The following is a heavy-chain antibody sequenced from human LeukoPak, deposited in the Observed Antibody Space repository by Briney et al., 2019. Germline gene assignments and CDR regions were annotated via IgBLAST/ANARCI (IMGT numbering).Heavy chain of an antibody. D-gene: IGHD6-19*01. CDR3: ARDLSRGKSGWYDY. CDR2: ISSSSSYT. J-gene: IGHJ4*02. CDR1: GFTFSDYY. Sequence: GGSLRLSCAASGFTFSDYYMSWIRQAPGKGPEWPSYISSSSSYTNSADSVKGRFTISRDNAKNSLYLQMNSLRAEDTAMYYCARDLSRGKSGWYDYWGQGTLVTVSS. V-gene: IGHV3-11*05.